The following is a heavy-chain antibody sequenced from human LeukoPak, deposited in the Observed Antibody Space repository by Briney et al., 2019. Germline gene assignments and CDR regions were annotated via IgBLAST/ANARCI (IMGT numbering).Heavy chain of an antibody. CDR1: GFTFSSYS. J-gene: IGHJ3*02. Sequence: AGGSLRLSCAASGFTFSSYSMNWVRQAPGKGLEWVSSISSSSSYIYYADSVKGRFTISRDNAKNSLYLQMNSLRAGDTAVYYCARGSQPTYYYDSSGTFDAFDIWGQGTMVTVSS. D-gene: IGHD3-22*01. CDR3: ARGSQPTYYYDSSGTFDAFDI. V-gene: IGHV3-21*01. CDR2: ISSSSSYI.